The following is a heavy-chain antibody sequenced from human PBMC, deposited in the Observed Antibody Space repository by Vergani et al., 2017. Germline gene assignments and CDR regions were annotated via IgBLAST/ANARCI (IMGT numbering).Heavy chain of an antibody. J-gene: IGHJ6*03. CDR2: ISYDGTNK. CDR1: GFTFGDHG. CDR3: ARDRGDWRYSRYFYNYYMDV. Sequence: EKLVESGGGVVQPGRSLRLSCAASGFTFGDHGIHWVRRAPGKGLEWVALISYDGTNKYYTNSVRGRFTISRDNSKSTLFLQMNSLRVEDMAVYYCARDRGDWRYSRYFYNYYMDVWGKGTTVTVSS. D-gene: IGHD2-8*02. V-gene: IGHV3-30-3*01.